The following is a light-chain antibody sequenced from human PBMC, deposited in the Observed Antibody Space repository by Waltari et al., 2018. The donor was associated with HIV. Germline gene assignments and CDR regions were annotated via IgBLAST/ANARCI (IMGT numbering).Light chain of an antibody. V-gene: IGLV2-23*02. CDR1: SIDGGGYHL. CDR2: EVS. J-gene: IGLJ2*01. Sequence: QSALTQPASVSGSPGQSITIPCPGTSIDGGGYHLASRYPQHPGKAPKLMIYEVSKRPSGVSNRFSGSKSGNTASLTISGLQAEDEADYYCCAYAGSTTYVIFGGGTKLTVL. CDR3: CAYAGSTTYVI.